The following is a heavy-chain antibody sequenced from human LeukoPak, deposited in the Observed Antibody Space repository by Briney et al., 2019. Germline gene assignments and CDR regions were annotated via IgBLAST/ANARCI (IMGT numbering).Heavy chain of an antibody. J-gene: IGHJ4*02. D-gene: IGHD3-10*01. CDR1: GFTFTSFA. CDR2: ISGSGGRK. V-gene: IGHV3-23*01. CDR3: AKDDAWLRFGE. Sequence: GGSLRLSCAASGFTFTSFAMRWVRQAPGRGLEWVSAISGSGGRKYYADSVKGRFTISRDNSKNTLYLEVISLTAEDTAVYYCAKDDAWLRFGEWSQGTLVTVSS.